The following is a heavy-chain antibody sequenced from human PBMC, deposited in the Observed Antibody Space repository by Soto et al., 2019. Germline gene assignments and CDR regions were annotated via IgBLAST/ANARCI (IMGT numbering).Heavy chain of an antibody. Sequence: GGSLRLSCAASGFTFSSYWMSWVRQAPGKGLEWVANIKQDGSEKYYVDSVKGRFTISRDNAKNSLYLQRNSLGAEDTAVYYCASLAFSPGIAAAGASHYYYYYYMDVWGKGTTVTVSS. D-gene: IGHD6-13*01. CDR2: IKQDGSEK. V-gene: IGHV3-7*01. J-gene: IGHJ6*03. CDR1: GFTFSSYW. CDR3: ASLAFSPGIAAAGASHYYYYYYMDV.